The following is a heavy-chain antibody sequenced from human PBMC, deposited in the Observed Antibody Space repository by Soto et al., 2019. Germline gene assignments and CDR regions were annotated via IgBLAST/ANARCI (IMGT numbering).Heavy chain of an antibody. CDR3: AKGGRQWLVTSDFNY. D-gene: IGHD6-19*01. CDR2: VSQDGRNT. J-gene: IGHJ4*02. CDR1: GFTFSDYA. V-gene: IGHV3-30*18. Sequence: VQLVESGGGVVQPGRSLRLSCAASGFTFSDYARHWVRQAPGKGLEWVAVVSQDGRNTHYADSVKARFTISRDSSKNTVSLEMTSLRAEDTAVYYCAKGGRQWLVTSDFNYWGQGALVTVSS.